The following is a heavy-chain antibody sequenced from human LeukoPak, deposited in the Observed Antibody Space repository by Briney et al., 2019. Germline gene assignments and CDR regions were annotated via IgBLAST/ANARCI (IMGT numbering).Heavy chain of an antibody. V-gene: IGHV3-30-3*01. D-gene: IGHD6-19*01. CDR1: GFSFSSHT. CDR2: ISYDESNK. J-gene: IGHJ4*02. CDR3: AREYYSVCYDY. Sequence: GGSLRLSCAASGFSFSSHTIHWDSPTPSKGLEWEAVISYDESNKFNADSVMGRFTISRDNSKNTLYLQMNSLRAEDTAVYYCAREYYSVCYDYSGQGALFTVSS.